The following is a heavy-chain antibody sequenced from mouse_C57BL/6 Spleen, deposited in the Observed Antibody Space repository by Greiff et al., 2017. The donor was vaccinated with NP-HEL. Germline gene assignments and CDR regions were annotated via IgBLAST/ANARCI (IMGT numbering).Heavy chain of an antibody. D-gene: IGHD2-4*01. CDR1: GFTFSDFY. CDR2: SRNKANDYTT. CDR3: ARDAEDYDEGAWFAY. J-gene: IGHJ3*01. V-gene: IGHV7-1*01. Sequence: EVQVVESGGGLVQSGRSLRLSCATSGFTFSDFYMEWVRQAPGKGLEWIAASRNKANDYTTEYSASVKGRFIVSRDTSQSILYLQMNALRAEDTAIYYCARDAEDYDEGAWFAYWGQGTLVTVSA.